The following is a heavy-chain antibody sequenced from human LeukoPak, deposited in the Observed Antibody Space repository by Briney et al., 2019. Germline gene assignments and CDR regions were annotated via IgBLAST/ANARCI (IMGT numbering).Heavy chain of an antibody. J-gene: IGHJ4*02. CDR3: AKGTMVRGVNYDY. CDR1: GFTFSSYA. Sequence: GSLRLSCAASGFTFSSYAMSWVRQAPGKGLEWVSAISGSGGSTYYADSVKGRFTISRDNSENTLYLQMNSLRAEDTAVYYCAKGTMVRGVNYDYWGQGTLVTVSS. D-gene: IGHD3-10*01. V-gene: IGHV3-23*01. CDR2: ISGSGGST.